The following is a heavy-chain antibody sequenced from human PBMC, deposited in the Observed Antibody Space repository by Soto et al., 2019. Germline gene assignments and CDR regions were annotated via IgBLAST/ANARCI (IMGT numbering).Heavy chain of an antibody. CDR3: ARGGAYGSGSYYNEPPYYYYGMDV. V-gene: IGHV4-30-4*01. Sequence: SETLSLTCTVSGGSISSGDYYWSWIRQPPGKGLEWIGYIYYSGSTYYNPSLKSRVTISVDTSKNQFSLKLSSVTAADTAVYYCARGGAYGSGSYYNEPPYYYYGMDVWGQGTTVTVSS. D-gene: IGHD3-10*01. CDR1: GGSISSGDYY. J-gene: IGHJ6*02. CDR2: IYYSGST.